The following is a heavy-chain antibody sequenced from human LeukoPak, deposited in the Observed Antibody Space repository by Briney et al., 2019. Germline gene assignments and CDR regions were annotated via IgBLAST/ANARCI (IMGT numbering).Heavy chain of an antibody. CDR3: ARALIFGVVIKTSYWYFDL. D-gene: IGHD3-3*01. V-gene: IGHV4-31*03. Sequence: TLSLTCTVSGGSISSGGYYWSWIRQHPGKGLEWIGYIYYSGSTYYNPSLKSRVTISVDTSKNQFSLKLSSVTAADTAVYYCARALIFGVVIKTSYWYFDLWGRGTLVTVSS. CDR1: GGSISSGGYY. CDR2: IYYSGST. J-gene: IGHJ2*01.